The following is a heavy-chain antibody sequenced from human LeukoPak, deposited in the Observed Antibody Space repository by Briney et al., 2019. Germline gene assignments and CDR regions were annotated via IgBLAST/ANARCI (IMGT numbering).Heavy chain of an antibody. V-gene: IGHV4-38-2*02. CDR1: GYSISSGYY. Sequence: SEILSLTCTVSGYSISSGYYWGWIRQPPGKGLEWIGSIYHSGSTYYNPSLKSRVTISVDTSKNQFSLKLSSVTAADTAVYYCARERAGGYRNNWFDPWGQGTLVTVSS. D-gene: IGHD5-12*01. CDR3: ARERAGGYRNNWFDP. J-gene: IGHJ5*02. CDR2: IYHSGST.